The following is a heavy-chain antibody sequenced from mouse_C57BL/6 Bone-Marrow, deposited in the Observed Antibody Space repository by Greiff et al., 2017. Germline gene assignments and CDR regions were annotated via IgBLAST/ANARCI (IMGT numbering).Heavy chain of an antibody. D-gene: IGHD2-1*01. CDR1: GYSITSGYY. CDR2: ISYDGSN. Sequence: EVKLVESGPGLVKPSQSLSLTCSVTGYSITSGYYWNWIRQFPGNKLEWMGYISYDGSNDYNPSLKNRISITRDTSKNKFFLKLNSVTTEDTATYYCAREGIYYGNSYWYFDVWGTGTMVTVSS. J-gene: IGHJ1*03. V-gene: IGHV3-6*01. CDR3: AREGIYYGNSYWYFDV.